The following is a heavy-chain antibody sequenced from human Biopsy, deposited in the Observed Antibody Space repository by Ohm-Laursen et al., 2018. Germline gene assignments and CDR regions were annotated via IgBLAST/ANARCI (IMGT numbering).Heavy chain of an antibody. D-gene: IGHD6-19*01. CDR1: GDSVSSGSFY. J-gene: IGHJ4*02. CDR2: IYDRGSTD. Sequence: SDTLSLTCTVSGDSVSSGSFYWTWIRQPPGQGLEYIGYIYDRGSTDNYNPSLESRVTMSVDMPKNQFSLKLSSVTAADTAIYYCARGMRSSGWPYFDSWGQGTLVTVSS. CDR3: ARGMRSSGWPYFDS. V-gene: IGHV4-61*01.